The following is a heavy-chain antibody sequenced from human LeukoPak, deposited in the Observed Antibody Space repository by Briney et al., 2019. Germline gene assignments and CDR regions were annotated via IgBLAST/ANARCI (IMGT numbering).Heavy chain of an antibody. CDR3: ARHARYYDSSAYYEFDP. CDR1: GGSFSGYY. V-gene: IGHV4-34*01. Sequence: SETLSLTCAVYGGSFSGYYWSWIRQPPGKGLEWIGEINHSGSTNYNPSLKSRVTISVDTSKNQFSLKLSSVTAADTAVYYCARHARYYDSSAYYEFDPWGQGTLVTVSS. CDR2: INHSGST. J-gene: IGHJ5*02. D-gene: IGHD3-22*01.